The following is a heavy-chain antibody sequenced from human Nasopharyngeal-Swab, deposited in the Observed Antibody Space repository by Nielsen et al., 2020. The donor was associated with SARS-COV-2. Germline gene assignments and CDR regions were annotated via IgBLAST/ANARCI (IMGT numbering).Heavy chain of an antibody. J-gene: IGHJ4*02. CDR1: GFLFNSYW. D-gene: IGHD6-13*01. CDR3: ANLYSSRENY. V-gene: IGHV3-7*02. Sequence: GESLKISCAASGFLFNSYWMNWVRQAPGKGLEWVANINQDGSEKDYVDSVKGRFTISRDNAKKSLSLQMNSLRAEDTAVYYCANLYSSRENYWGQGILVTVSS. CDR2: INQDGSEK.